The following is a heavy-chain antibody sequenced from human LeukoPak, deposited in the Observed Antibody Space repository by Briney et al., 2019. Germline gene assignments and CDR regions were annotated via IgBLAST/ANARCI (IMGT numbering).Heavy chain of an antibody. V-gene: IGHV4-59*01. J-gene: IGHJ4*02. CDR2: FFYSGST. Sequence: PSETLSLTCTVSGGSISSYYWTWIRQPPGKGLEWIGYFFYSGSTNYNPSLNSRVTISVDTSKNQFSLKLSPVTAADTAVYYCARARRYYDSSGPIDYWGQGTLVTVSS. D-gene: IGHD3-22*01. CDR3: ARARRYYDSSGPIDY. CDR1: GGSISSYY.